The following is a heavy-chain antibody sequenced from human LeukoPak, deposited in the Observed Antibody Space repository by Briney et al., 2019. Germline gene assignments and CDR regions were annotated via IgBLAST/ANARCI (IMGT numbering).Heavy chain of an antibody. V-gene: IGHV3-66*01. CDR3: ARAQYHYGSGSYRGWYYFDY. D-gene: IGHD3-10*01. CDR2: IYSGGST. Sequence: GGSLRLSCAASGFTVSSNYMSWVRQAPGKGLEWVSVIYSGGSTYYADSVKGRFTISRDNSKNTLYLQMNSLRAEDTAVYYCARAQYHYGSGSYRGWYYFDYWGQGTLVTVSS. J-gene: IGHJ4*02. CDR1: GFTVSSNY.